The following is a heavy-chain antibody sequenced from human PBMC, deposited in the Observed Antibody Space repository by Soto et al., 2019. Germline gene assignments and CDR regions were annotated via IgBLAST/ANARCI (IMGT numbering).Heavy chain of an antibody. D-gene: IGHD5-12*01. CDR3: ARGQANTNTGFDYLDY. CDR2: ISTYTGNT. V-gene: IGHV1-18*01. J-gene: IGHJ4*02. Sequence: QVQLVQSGAEVKKPGASVKVSCKASGYTFTSYGITWVRQAPGQGLEWMGWISTYTGNTNHAQKLQGRVTMTTDTSTSTDFMEVRSLRSDDTAVYYCARGQANTNTGFDYLDYWGQGTLVTVSS. CDR1: GYTFTSYG.